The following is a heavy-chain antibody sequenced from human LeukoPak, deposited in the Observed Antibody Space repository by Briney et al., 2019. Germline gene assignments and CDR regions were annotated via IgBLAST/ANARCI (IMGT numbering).Heavy chain of an antibody. CDR1: GFTFPSYW. Sequence: GGSLRLSCAASGFTFPSYWMGWVRQAPGKGLEWVSSIKAGGSDTYYVDSVKGRFTISRDDAKNSLYLEMNSLRAADTAVYYCARGPPSGYGTTWFDYWGQGTLVTVSS. V-gene: IGHV3-7*01. CDR3: ARGPPSGYGTTWFDY. D-gene: IGHD2/OR15-2a*01. CDR2: IKAGGSDT. J-gene: IGHJ4*02.